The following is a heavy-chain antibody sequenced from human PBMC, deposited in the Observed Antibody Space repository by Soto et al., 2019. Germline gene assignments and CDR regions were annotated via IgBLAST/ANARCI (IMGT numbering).Heavy chain of an antibody. J-gene: IGHJ4*02. CDR2: INPSGGST. CDR1: GYTFTSYY. Sequence: GASVKVSCKASGYTFTSYYMHWVRQAPGQGLEWMGIINPSGGSTSYAQKFQGRVTMTRDTSTSTVYMELSSLRSEDTAVYYCARGSPGNGDFVPEFDYWGQGTLVTVSS. D-gene: IGHD4-17*01. CDR3: ARGSPGNGDFVPEFDY. V-gene: IGHV1-46*01.